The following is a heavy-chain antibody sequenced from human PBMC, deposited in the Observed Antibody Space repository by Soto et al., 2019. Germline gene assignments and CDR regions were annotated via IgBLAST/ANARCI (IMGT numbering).Heavy chain of an antibody. J-gene: IGHJ3*02. CDR3: ARDPARPYDDFDI. CDR1: GGSISSDY. D-gene: IGHD6-6*01. V-gene: IGHV4-59*01. Sequence: SETLSITCTVSGGSISSDYWSWIRQPPGKGLEWIGYIYYSGSTNYNPSLKSRVTMSVDTSKNQFSLKLSSVTAADTAVYYCARDPARPYDDFDIWGQGTMATVSS. CDR2: IYYSGST.